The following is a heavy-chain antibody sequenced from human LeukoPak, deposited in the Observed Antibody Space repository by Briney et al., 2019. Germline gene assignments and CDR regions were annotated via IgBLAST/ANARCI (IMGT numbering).Heavy chain of an antibody. V-gene: IGHV3-23*01. J-gene: IGHJ4*02. CDR1: GFTFSSYA. Sequence: GGSLRLSCAASGFTFSSYAMSWVRQSPGKGLEWVSSISGSGGNTYSADSVKGRCTISRDNSKKTLYLQMNSLRAEDTAVYYCAKGMSATSGYLELEYWGQGTLVTVSS. CDR3: AKGMSATSGYLELEY. CDR2: ISGSGGNT. D-gene: IGHD3-22*01.